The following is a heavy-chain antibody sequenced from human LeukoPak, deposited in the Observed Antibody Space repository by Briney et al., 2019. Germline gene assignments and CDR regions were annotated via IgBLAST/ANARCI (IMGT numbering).Heavy chain of an antibody. D-gene: IGHD3-3*01. V-gene: IGHV3-23*01. Sequence: GGSLRLSCAASGFTFSSYAMNWVSQAPGKGLEWVSGISGSGGRTYYADSVKGRFTISRDNSKNTLYLQMNSLRVEDTAVYYCAKQYDFWSGPDYWGQGTLVTVSS. CDR1: GFTFSSYA. CDR2: ISGSGGRT. J-gene: IGHJ4*02. CDR3: AKQYDFWSGPDY.